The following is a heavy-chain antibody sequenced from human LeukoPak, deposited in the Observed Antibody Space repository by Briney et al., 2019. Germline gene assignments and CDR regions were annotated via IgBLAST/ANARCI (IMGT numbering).Heavy chain of an antibody. CDR3: AKAEGYDILTGLDY. V-gene: IGHV3-23*01. CDR2: IGASGGST. CDR1: GXTFSSYA. D-gene: IGHD3-9*01. J-gene: IGHJ4*02. Sequence: PGGSLRLSCAPSGXTFSSYAVSWVRQAPGKGLEWVSGIGASGGSTYYADSVKGRFTISRDNSKNTLYLQMNSLITEDTAVYYCAKAEGYDILTGLDYWGQGTLVTVSS.